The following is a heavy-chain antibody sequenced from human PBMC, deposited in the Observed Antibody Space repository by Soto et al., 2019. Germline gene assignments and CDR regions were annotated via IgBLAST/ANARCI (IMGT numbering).Heavy chain of an antibody. V-gene: IGHV4-4*02. CDR2: IYHSGST. J-gene: IGHJ3*02. Sequence: QVQMQESGPGLVKTSGTLSLTCAVSSGSISSSNWWSWVRQPPGKGLEWIGEIYHSGSTNYNPSLKSRVTISVDKSKNQFSLKLSSVTAADTAVYYCASTYSSSWGAAFDNWGLGTMVTVSS. D-gene: IGHD6-13*01. CDR1: SGSISSSNW. CDR3: ASTYSSSWGAAFDN.